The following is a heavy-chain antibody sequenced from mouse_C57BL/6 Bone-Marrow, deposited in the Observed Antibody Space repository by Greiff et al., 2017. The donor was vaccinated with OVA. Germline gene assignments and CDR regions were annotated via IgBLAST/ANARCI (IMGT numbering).Heavy chain of an antibody. D-gene: IGHD1-1*01. CDR2: INYDGSN. CDR1: GYSITSGYY. CDR3: AREGYYYGSSYGFDY. Sequence: EVKLQESGPGLVKPSQSLSLTCSVTGYSITSGYYWNWIRQFPGNKLEWMGYINYDGSNNYNPSLKNRISITRDTSKNQFFLTLNSVTTEDTATYFCAREGYYYGSSYGFDYWGQGTTLTVSS. J-gene: IGHJ2*01. V-gene: IGHV3-6*01.